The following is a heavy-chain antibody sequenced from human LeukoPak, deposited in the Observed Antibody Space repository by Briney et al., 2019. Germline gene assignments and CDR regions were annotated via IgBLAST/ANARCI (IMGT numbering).Heavy chain of an antibody. J-gene: IGHJ4*02. CDR1: GGSISSYY. CDR2: IYTSGST. Sequence: PSETLSLTCTVSGGSISSYYWSWIRHPAGMGLERIGRIYTSGSTNYNPSLKSRVTMSVDTSKNQFSLKLSSVTAADTAVYYCARSSTVTRNFDYWGQGTLVTVSS. CDR3: ARSSTVTRNFDY. D-gene: IGHD4-17*01. V-gene: IGHV4-4*07.